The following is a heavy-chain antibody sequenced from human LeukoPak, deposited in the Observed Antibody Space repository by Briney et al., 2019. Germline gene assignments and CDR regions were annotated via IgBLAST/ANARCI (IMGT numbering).Heavy chain of an antibody. D-gene: IGHD4-11*01. CDR1: GGSISGYY. V-gene: IGHV4-59*01. Sequence: SETLSLTCTVSGGSISGYYWSWIRQPPGKGLEWIGYIYYSGSTNYNPSLKSRVTISVDTSKNQFSLKLSSVTAADTAVYYCAKDLVTTFRRAFDIWGQGTMVTVSS. CDR2: IYYSGST. CDR3: AKDLVTTFRRAFDI. J-gene: IGHJ3*02.